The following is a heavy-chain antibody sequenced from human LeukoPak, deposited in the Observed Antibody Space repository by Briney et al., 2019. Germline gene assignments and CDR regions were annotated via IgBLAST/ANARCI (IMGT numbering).Heavy chain of an antibody. CDR2: MNPNSGNT. CDR1: GYTFTSYD. Sequence: ASVKVSCKASGYTFTSYDINWVRQATGQGLEWMGWMNPNSGNTGYAQKFQGRVTMTRNTSISTAYMELSSLRSEDTAVYYCARVGCSGGSCQYYYYYYGMDVWGQGTTVTVSS. CDR3: ARVGCSGGSCQYYYYYYGMDV. V-gene: IGHV1-8*01. J-gene: IGHJ6*02. D-gene: IGHD2-15*01.